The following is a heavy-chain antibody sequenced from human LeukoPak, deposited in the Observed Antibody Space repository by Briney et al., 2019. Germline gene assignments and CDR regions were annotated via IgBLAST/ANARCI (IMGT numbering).Heavy chain of an antibody. D-gene: IGHD2/OR15-2a*01. CDR1: GYTFTSYG. V-gene: IGHV1-69*04. CDR3: ARGSPSYAQWHFDL. CDR2: IIPILGIA. J-gene: IGHJ2*01. Sequence: VASVKVSCKASGYTFTSYGISWVRQAPGQGLEWMGRIIPILGIANYAQKFQGRVTITADKSTSTAYMELSSLRSEDTAVYYCARGSPSYAQWHFDLWGRGTLVTVSS.